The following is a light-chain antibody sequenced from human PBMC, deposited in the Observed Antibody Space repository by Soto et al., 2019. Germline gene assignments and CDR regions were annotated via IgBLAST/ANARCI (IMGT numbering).Light chain of an antibody. V-gene: IGKV1-17*03. CDR1: QGIDNY. Sequence: DIQMTQSPSTLSGSVGDRVTITCRASQGIDNYLAWYQQKPGKVPQRLIYEASTLQSGVPSRFSGSGSGTEFTLTISSLQPEDFATYYCLQHRSYPLTFGGGTKVDIK. CDR2: EAS. CDR3: LQHRSYPLT. J-gene: IGKJ4*01.